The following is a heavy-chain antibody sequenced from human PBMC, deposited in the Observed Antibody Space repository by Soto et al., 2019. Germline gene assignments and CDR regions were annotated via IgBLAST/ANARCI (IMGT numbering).Heavy chain of an antibody. Sequence: QVQLVQSGAEVKKPGASVKVSCKASGYTFTSYYMHWVRQAPGQGLEWMGIINPSGGSTSYAQKFQGRVTMTTDTSTSTVYMELISLRSEDTAVYYCARSHTDTAMYRMGYWGQGTLGTVSS. V-gene: IGHV1-46*01. CDR2: INPSGGST. CDR1: GYTFTSYY. J-gene: IGHJ4*02. D-gene: IGHD5-18*01. CDR3: ARSHTDTAMYRMGY.